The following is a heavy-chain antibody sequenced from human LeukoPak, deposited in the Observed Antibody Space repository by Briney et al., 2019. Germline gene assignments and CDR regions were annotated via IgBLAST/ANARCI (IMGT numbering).Heavy chain of an antibody. CDR3: ARRRITIFGVVNNWFDP. D-gene: IGHD3-3*01. CDR2: INHSGST. CDR1: GGSFSGYY. Sequence: SETLSLTCAVYGGSFSGYYWSWIRQPPGKGLEWIGEINHSGSTNYNPSLKSRVTISVDTSKNQFSLTLSSVTAADTAVYYCARRRITIFGVVNNWFDPWGQGTLVTVSS. V-gene: IGHV4-34*01. J-gene: IGHJ5*01.